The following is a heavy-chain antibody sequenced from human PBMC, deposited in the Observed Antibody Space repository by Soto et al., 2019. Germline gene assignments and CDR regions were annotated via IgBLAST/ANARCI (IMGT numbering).Heavy chain of an antibody. CDR2: IIPIFGTT. Sequence: QVQLVQSGAEVKKPGSSVKVSCKAFGGTFSSYAINRIRQAPGQGLEWMGGIIPIFGTTTYAQRFQARVTITADESTSTAYMELSSLRSEDTALYYCARDGGAATFDYWGQGTLVTVSS. V-gene: IGHV1-69*12. CDR1: GGTFSSYA. D-gene: IGHD1-26*01. CDR3: ARDGGAATFDY. J-gene: IGHJ4*02.